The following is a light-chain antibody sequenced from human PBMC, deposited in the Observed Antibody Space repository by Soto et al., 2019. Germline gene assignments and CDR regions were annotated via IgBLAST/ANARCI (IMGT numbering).Light chain of an antibody. Sequence: VVLKQSPVTLSLSPGERATLSLRASQSFRGLLAWYQQKPGKAPRLLIYDAYNRATGIPPRFSGSGSGTDFTLTISSLQPEDSAVYYCQQRHMWPITFGQGTRLEIK. CDR3: QQRHMWPIT. CDR1: QSFRGL. V-gene: IGKV3-11*01. J-gene: IGKJ5*01. CDR2: DAY.